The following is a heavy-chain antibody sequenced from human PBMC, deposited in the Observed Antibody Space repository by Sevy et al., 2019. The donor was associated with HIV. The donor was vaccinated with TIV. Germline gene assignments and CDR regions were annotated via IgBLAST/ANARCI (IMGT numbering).Heavy chain of an antibody. D-gene: IGHD3-16*01. V-gene: IGHV1-18*01. Sequence: ASVKVSCKASGYTFSTYGISWARQAPGRGLEWMGWIGAYNGNRKYAQKFQDRITMTTDTSTSTAYMELRSLRSDDTAVYFCARLSTARGESNWFDPWGQGTLVTVSS. J-gene: IGHJ5*02. CDR2: IGAYNGNR. CDR1: GYTFSTYG. CDR3: ARLSTARGESNWFDP.